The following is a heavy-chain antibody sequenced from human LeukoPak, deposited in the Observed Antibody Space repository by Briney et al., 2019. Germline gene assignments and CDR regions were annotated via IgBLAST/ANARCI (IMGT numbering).Heavy chain of an antibody. V-gene: IGHV1-2*02. CDR1: GYSFTSYY. J-gene: IGHJ4*02. CDR2: INPNSGGT. CDR3: ARPGVSSGWPFDY. D-gene: IGHD6-19*01. Sequence: ASLKVSCKASGYSFTSYYMHWVRQAPGQGLEWMGWINPNSGGTNYAQKFQGRVTMTRDTSISTAYMELSRLRSDDTAVYYSARPGVSSGWPFDYWGQGTLVTVSS.